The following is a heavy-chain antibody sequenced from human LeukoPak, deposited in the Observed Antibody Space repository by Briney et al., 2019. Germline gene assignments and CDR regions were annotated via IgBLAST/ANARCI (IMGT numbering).Heavy chain of an antibody. CDR2: INHSGST. Sequence: SETLSLTCAVYGGSFSGYYWSWIRQPPGKGLEWIGEINHSGSTNYNPSLKSRVTISVDTSKNKFSLKLSSVTAADTAVYYCARGLYITHYYYYMDVWGKGTTVTVSS. D-gene: IGHD3-10*01. J-gene: IGHJ6*03. V-gene: IGHV4-34*01. CDR3: ARGLYITHYYYYMDV. CDR1: GGSFSGYY.